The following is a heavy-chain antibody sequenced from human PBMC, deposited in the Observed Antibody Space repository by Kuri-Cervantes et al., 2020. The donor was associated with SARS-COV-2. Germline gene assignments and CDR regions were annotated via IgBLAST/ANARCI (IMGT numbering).Heavy chain of an antibody. CDR1: GGSISSSNW. Sequence: SCAVSGGSISSSNWWSWVRQPPGKGLEWIGEIYHSGSTNYNPSLKSRVTISVDKSKNQFSLKLSSVTAADTAVYYCAREAYYCSSTSCYVPVYYYYYYMDVWGKGTTVTVSS. CDR2: IYHSGST. D-gene: IGHD2-2*01. CDR3: AREAYYCSSTSCYVPVYYYYYYMDV. V-gene: IGHV4-4*02. J-gene: IGHJ6*03.